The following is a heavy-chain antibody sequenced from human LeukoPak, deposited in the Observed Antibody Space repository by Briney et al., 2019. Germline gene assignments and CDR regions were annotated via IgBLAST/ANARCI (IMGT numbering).Heavy chain of an antibody. D-gene: IGHD2-2*01. Sequence: ASVKVSCKASGGTFSSYAISWVRQAPGQGLEWMGGIIPIFGTANYAQKFQGRVTITADESTSTAYMELSSLRSKDTAVYYCARGVVPAAYNWFDPWGQGTLVTVSS. CDR1: GGTFSSYA. J-gene: IGHJ5*02. V-gene: IGHV1-69*13. CDR3: ARGVVPAAYNWFDP. CDR2: IIPIFGTA.